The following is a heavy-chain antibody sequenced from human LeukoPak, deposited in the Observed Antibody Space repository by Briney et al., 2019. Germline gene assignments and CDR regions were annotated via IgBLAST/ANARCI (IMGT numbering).Heavy chain of an antibody. Sequence: GGSLRLSCAASGFTLSRYWMHWVRHAPGKGLAWVSRISSDGSVTTYADSVKGRFTNSSDSAKNTLYLQMNSLRVEDTAVYFCTRQQDNNGWSDYWGRGTLVTVSS. J-gene: IGHJ4*02. CDR2: ISSDGSVT. D-gene: IGHD6-19*01. CDR1: GFTLSRYW. V-gene: IGHV3-74*01. CDR3: TRQQDNNGWSDY.